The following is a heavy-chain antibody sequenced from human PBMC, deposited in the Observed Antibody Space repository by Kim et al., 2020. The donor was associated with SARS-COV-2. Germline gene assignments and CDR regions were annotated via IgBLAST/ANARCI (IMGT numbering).Heavy chain of an antibody. CDR2: YSGGST. CDR3: AWKWGY. J-gene: IGHJ4*02. Sequence: YSGGSTNYADSVKGRFNISRDNSKNTLYLQMNSRRAEDTAVYYCAWKWGYWGQGTLVTVSS. V-gene: IGHV3-66*01. D-gene: IGHD1-26*01.